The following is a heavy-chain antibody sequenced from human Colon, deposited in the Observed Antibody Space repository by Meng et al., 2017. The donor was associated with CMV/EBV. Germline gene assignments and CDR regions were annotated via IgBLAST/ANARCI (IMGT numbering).Heavy chain of an antibody. CDR1: GFTFSSYW. D-gene: IGHD6-13*01. CDR2: IKEDGSEK. V-gene: IGHV3-7*01. CDR3: AREGAIAAAI. Sequence: GGSLRLSCAVSGFTFSSYWMSWVRQAPGKGLEWVANIKEDGSEKYYVDSVKGRFTISRDNAKNSLYLQMNSLRAEDTAVYYCAREGAIAAAIWGQGTLVTVSS. J-gene: IGHJ4*02.